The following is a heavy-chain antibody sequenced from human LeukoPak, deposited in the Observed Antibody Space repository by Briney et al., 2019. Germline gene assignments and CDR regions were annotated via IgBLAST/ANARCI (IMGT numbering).Heavy chain of an antibody. D-gene: IGHD4-23*01. CDR2: IRYDGSNK. CDR1: GFTFGSYG. CDR3: AKDFGNSFDY. J-gene: IGHJ4*02. V-gene: IGHV3-30*02. Sequence: PGGSLRLSCAASGFTFGSYGMQWVRQDPGKGMEWVAFIRYDGSNKYYADSVKGRFTISRDNSKNTLYLQMNSLRAEDTAVYYCAKDFGNSFDYWGQGTLVTVSS.